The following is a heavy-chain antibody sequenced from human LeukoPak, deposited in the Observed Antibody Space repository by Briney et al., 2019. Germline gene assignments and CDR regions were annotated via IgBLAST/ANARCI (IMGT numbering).Heavy chain of an antibody. CDR3: ASPAQYQLLYVHAFDI. D-gene: IGHD2-2*02. J-gene: IGHJ3*02. Sequence: ASVKVSCKASGGTFSSYAISWVRQAPGQGLEWMGGIIPIFGTANYAQKFQGRVTITTDESTSTAYMELSSLRSEDTAVYYCASPAQYQLLYVHAFDIWGQGTMVTVYS. CDR1: GGTFSSYA. CDR2: IIPIFGTA. V-gene: IGHV1-69*05.